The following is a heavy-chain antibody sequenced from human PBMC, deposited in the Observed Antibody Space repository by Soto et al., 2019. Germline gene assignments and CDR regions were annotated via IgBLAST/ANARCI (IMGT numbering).Heavy chain of an antibody. CDR2: IMPIFRTP. V-gene: IGHV1-69*12. CDR3: ARDKDRQQLGGNYYYILDV. D-gene: IGHD3-3*02. CDR1: GGTFSSSA. Sequence: QVQLVQSGSEVKKPGSSVKLSCKASGGTFSSSAISWVRQAPGQGLEWMGGIMPIFRTPDYAQKFQGRVTITADASTTTADMELSSLRSEDTAVYFCARDKDRQQLGGNYYYILDVWGQGTTVTVSS. J-gene: IGHJ6*02.